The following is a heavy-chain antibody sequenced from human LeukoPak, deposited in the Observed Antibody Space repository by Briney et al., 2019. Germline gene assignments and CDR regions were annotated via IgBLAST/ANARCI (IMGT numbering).Heavy chain of an antibody. Sequence: PSETLSLTCSVSGGSIRSGNYYWSWIRQSAGKGLEWIGRIDPSGSINYTPSLKSRVTMSLDTSKNQFSLRLSSVIAADTAVYYCARRPARWPHYYYYYMDVWGKGTTVTISS. J-gene: IGHJ6*03. V-gene: IGHV4-61*02. CDR1: GGSIRSGNYY. D-gene: IGHD1-14*01. CDR3: ARRPARWPHYYYYYMDV. CDR2: IDPSGSI.